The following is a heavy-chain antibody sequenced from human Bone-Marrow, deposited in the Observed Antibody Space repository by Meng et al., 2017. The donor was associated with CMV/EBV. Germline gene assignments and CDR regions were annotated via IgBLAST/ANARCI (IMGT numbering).Heavy chain of an antibody. CDR2: ISSSSSYI. J-gene: IGHJ4*02. CDR3: ARDTFRKIHLFVD. D-gene: IGHD3-16*01. CDR1: GFTFSSYS. V-gene: IGHV3-21*01. Sequence: GESLKISCAASGFTFSSYSMNWVRQAPGKGLEWVSSISSSSSYIYYADSVKGRFTISRDNAKNSLYLQMNSLRAEDTAVYYCARDTFRKIHLFVDWGQGTPVTV.